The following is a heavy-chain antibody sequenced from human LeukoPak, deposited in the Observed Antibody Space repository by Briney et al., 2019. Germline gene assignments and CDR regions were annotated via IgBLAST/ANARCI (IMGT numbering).Heavy chain of an antibody. D-gene: IGHD6-13*01. CDR2: IYYSGST. Sequence: SETLCLTCTVSGGSISSGGYYWSWIRQHPGKGLEWIGYIYYSGSTYYNPSLKSRVTISVDTSKNQFSLKLSSVTAADTAVYYCARRGRAAAGNLDYWGQGTLVTVSS. J-gene: IGHJ4*02. CDR1: GGSISSGGYY. CDR3: ARRGRAAAGNLDY. V-gene: IGHV4-31*03.